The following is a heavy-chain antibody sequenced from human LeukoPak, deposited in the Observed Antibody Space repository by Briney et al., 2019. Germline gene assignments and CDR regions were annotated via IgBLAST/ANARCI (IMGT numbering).Heavy chain of an antibody. D-gene: IGHD2-15*01. CDR3: ARDVGSSGGSYYYYYYYMDV. V-gene: IGHV4-59*01. CDR1: GGSFSGYY. Sequence: SETLSLTCAVYGGSFSGYYWSWIRQPPGKGLEWIGYVYNSGSTNYNPSLKSRVTISVDTSKNQFSLKLSSVTAADTAVHFCARDVGSSGGSYYYYYYYMDVWGKGTTVTISS. J-gene: IGHJ6*03. CDR2: VYNSGST.